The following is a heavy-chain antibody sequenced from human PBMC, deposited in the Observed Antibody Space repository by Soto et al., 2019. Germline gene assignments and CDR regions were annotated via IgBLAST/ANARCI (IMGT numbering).Heavy chain of an antibody. D-gene: IGHD2-15*01. CDR3: ARGGLGYCSGGSCYSAELSLYYYGMAV. V-gene: IGHV4-31*03. J-gene: IGHJ6*02. CDR2: IYYSGAT. Sequence: PSETLSLTCTVSGGSISSGGYYWSWIRQHPGKGLEWIGYIYYSGATYYNPSLKGRVTISVDTSKNQFSLKLSSVTAADTAVYYCARGGLGYCSGGSCYSAELSLYYYGMAVWCQGPTVTFS. CDR1: GGSISSGGYY.